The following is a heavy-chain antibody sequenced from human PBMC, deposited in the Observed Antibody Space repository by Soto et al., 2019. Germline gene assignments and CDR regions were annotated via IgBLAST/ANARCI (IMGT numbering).Heavy chain of an antibody. CDR3: ARGRGIFGEVTPFDY. CDR1: GGSFSSDSFI. V-gene: IGHV4-31*03. J-gene: IGHJ4*02. D-gene: IGHD3-3*01. CDR2: INYSGTT. Sequence: QVQLQESGPGLVKPSQTLSLTCSVSGGSFSSDSFIWSWVRQFPGKGLEWIGYINYSGTTYYNPSLRSRITMSVDTSKNQFSLKLSSVTAADTAVYYCARGRGIFGEVTPFDYWGQGTLVTVSS.